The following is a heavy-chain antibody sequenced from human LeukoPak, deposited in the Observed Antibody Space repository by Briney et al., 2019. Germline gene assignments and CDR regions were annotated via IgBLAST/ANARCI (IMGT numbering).Heavy chain of an antibody. J-gene: IGHJ3*02. D-gene: IGHD2-2*01. V-gene: IGHV3-30-3*01. CDR2: ISYDGSNK. CDR1: GFAFSSYA. CDR3: ARSIVVVPAAIEDAFDI. Sequence: PGGSLRLSCAASGFAFSSYAMHWVRQAPGKGLEWVAVISYDGSNKYYVDSVKGRFTISRDNSKNALYLQVNSLTAEDTAVYYCARSIVVVPAAIEDAFDIWGQGTMVTVSS.